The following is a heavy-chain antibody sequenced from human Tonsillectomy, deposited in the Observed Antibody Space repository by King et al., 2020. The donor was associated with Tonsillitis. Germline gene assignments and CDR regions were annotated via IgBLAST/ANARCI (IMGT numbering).Heavy chain of an antibody. V-gene: IGHV3-30*18. CDR1: GFTFSNYG. CDR2: ISYDGSNK. J-gene: IGHJ4*02. CDR3: AKDRAFYGSGTSADY. Sequence: VQLVESGGGVVQPGRSLRLSCAASGFTFSNYGMHWVRQAPGKGLEWVAVISYDGSNKYYGDSVKGRFTISRDNSKNTLYLQMNSLRAEDTAVYYCAKDRAFYGSGTSADYWGQGTLVTVSS. D-gene: IGHD3-10*01.